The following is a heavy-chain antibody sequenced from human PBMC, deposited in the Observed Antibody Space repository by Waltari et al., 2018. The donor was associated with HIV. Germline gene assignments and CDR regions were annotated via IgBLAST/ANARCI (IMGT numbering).Heavy chain of an antibody. V-gene: IGHV3-30*18. Sequence: QVQLVESGGCVVKPRRSLRLSCAASGFTFSSYGKHWVRQAPGKGVEWVRVRSWDVRNKYEADAVTGRFTIARDKSKNTLYLQMNSLRAEDTAFCYCAKARQNIGYYYSLTGYLDYWGQGSLGTVSS. J-gene: IGHJ4*02. CDR3: AKARQNIGYYYSLTGYLDY. CDR2: RSWDVRNK. CDR1: GFTFSSYG. D-gene: IGHD3-9*01.